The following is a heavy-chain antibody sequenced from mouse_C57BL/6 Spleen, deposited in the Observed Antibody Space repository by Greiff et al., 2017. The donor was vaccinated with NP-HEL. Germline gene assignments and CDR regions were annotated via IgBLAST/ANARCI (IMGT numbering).Heavy chain of an antibody. CDR2: ISSGSSTI. CDR3: ARSIYYYDYYAMDY. D-gene: IGHD1-1*01. CDR1: GFTFSDYG. V-gene: IGHV5-17*01. J-gene: IGHJ4*01. Sequence: EVQVVESGGGLVKPGGSLKLSCAASGFTFSDYGMHWVRQAPEKGLEWVAYISSGSSTIYYADTVKGRFTISRDNAKNTLFLQMTSLRSEDTAMYYCARSIYYYDYYAMDYWGQGTSVTVSS.